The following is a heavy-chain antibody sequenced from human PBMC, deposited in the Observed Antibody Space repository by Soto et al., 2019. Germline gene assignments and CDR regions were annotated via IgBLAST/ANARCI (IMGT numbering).Heavy chain of an antibody. CDR3: ARQGHYYYYYYMDV. CDR2: ISSNGGST. V-gene: IGHV3-64*01. J-gene: IGHJ6*03. CDR1: GFTFSSYA. Sequence: VQLVESGGGLVQPGGSLRLSCAASGFTFSSYAMHWVRQAPGKGLEYVSAISSNGGSTYYANSVKGRFTISRDNSKNTLYLQMGSLRAEDMAVYYCARQGHYYYYYYMDVWGKGTTVTVSS.